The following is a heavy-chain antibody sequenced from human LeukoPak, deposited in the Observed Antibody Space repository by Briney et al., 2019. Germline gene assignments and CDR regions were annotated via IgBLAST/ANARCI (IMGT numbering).Heavy chain of an antibody. CDR3: ARYYYDSSGYLDY. D-gene: IGHD3-22*01. V-gene: IGHV3-30*02. Sequence: GGSLRLSCAASGFTFSSYGMHWVRQAPGKGLEWVAFIRYDGSNEYYADSVKGRFTISRDNSKNTLYLQMNSLRAEDTAVYYCARYYYDSSGYLDYWGQGTLVTVSS. CDR2: IRYDGSNE. CDR1: GFTFSSYG. J-gene: IGHJ4*02.